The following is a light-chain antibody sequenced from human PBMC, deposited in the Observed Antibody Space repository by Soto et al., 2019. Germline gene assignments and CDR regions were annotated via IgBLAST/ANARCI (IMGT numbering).Light chain of an antibody. V-gene: IGLV2-14*01. J-gene: IGLJ1*01. CDR1: SRDVGGYNS. CDR3: SSYTTGGSHV. Sequence: QSALTQPASVSGSPGLSIAISCTGTSRDVGGYNSVSWYQQQPGKVPKLMIYDVSNRPSGVSNRFSGSKSGNTASLTISGLQAEDEGDYYCSSYTTGGSHVFGTGTKVTVL. CDR2: DVS.